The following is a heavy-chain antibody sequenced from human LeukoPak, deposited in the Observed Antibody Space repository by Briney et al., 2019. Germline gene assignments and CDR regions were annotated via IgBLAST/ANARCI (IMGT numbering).Heavy chain of an antibody. D-gene: IGHD6-19*01. V-gene: IGHV3-21*01. CDR1: GFTFGDYA. Sequence: GGSLRLSCTASGFTFGDYAMTWVRQAPGKGLEWLASISNDRKYIYYADSVKGRFTISRDNAKNSLYLQMNSLRVEDTAVYYCARNLQWLVQKHFDLWGQGTLLTVSP. J-gene: IGHJ4*02. CDR2: ISNDRKYI. CDR3: ARNLQWLVQKHFDL.